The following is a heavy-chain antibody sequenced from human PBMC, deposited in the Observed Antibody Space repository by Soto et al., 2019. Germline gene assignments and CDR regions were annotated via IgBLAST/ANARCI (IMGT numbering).Heavy chain of an antibody. CDR3: AREIVRTYYDFWSGSQGNYGMHV. J-gene: IGHJ6*02. Sequence: QVQLVESGGGVVQPGRSLRLSCAASGFTFSSYAMHWVRQAPGKGLEWVAVISYDGSNKYYADSVKGRFTISRDNSKNTLYLQMNSLIAEDTAVYYYAREIVRTYYDFWSGSQGNYGMHVWGQVTTVTVCS. V-gene: IGHV3-30-3*01. CDR2: ISYDGSNK. D-gene: IGHD3-3*01. CDR1: GFTFSSYA.